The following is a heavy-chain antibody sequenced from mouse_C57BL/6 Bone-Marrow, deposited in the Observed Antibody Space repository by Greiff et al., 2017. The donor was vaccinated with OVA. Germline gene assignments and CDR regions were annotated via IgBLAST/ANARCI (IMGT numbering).Heavy chain of an antibody. Sequence: DVKLQESGPELVKPGDSVKISCKASGYSFTGYFMNWVMQSHGKSLEWIGRINPYNGDTFYNQKFKGKATLTVDKSSSTAHMELRSLTSEDSAVYYCARGFTTVVATRYFDVWGTGTTVTVSS. J-gene: IGHJ1*03. CDR1: GYSFTGYF. D-gene: IGHD1-1*01. CDR3: ARGFTTVVATRYFDV. V-gene: IGHV1-20*01. CDR2: INPYNGDT.